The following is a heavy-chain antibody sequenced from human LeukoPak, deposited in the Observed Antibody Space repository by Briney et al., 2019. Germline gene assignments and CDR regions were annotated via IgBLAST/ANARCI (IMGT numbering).Heavy chain of an antibody. V-gene: IGHV1-8*01. D-gene: IGHD3-9*01. Sequence: ASVNVSCKASGYTFTSYDINWVRQATGQGLEWMGWMNPNSGNTGYAQKFQGRVTMTRNTSISTAYMELSSLRSEDTAVYYCARGLLRYFDWFGYWGQGTLVTVSS. CDR2: MNPNSGNT. J-gene: IGHJ4*02. CDR3: ARGLLRYFDWFGY. CDR1: GYTFTSYD.